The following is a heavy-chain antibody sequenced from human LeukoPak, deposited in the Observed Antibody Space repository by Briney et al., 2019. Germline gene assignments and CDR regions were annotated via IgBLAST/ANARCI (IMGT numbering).Heavy chain of an antibody. CDR3: AKGNWGGDCYWSNYYYYMDV. J-gene: IGHJ6*03. V-gene: IGHV3-33*06. CDR1: GFTFSSYG. D-gene: IGHD2-21*02. Sequence: GGSLRLSCAASGFTFSSYGMHWVRQAPGRGLEWVAVIWYDGSNNYYADSVKGRVTIYRDNSKNTLYLLMNSLRAEDTAVYFCAKGNWGGDCYWSNYYYYMDVYGKGTTVTVSS. CDR2: IWYDGSNN.